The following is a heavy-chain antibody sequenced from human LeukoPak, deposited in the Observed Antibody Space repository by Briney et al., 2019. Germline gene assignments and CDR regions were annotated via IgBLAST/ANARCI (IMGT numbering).Heavy chain of an antibody. Sequence: SVKVSCKASGGTFSSYAISWVRQAPGQGLEWMGGIIPIFGTANYAQKFQGRVTITTDESTSTAYMELSSLRSEDTAVYYCASGPSSSSLSDYWGQGTLVTVSS. CDR1: GGTFSSYA. D-gene: IGHD6-6*01. V-gene: IGHV1-69*05. J-gene: IGHJ4*02. CDR3: ASGPSSSSLSDY. CDR2: IIPIFGTA.